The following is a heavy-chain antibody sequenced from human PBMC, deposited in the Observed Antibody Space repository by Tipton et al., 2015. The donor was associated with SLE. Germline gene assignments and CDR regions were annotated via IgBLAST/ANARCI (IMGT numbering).Heavy chain of an antibody. CDR2: INQSGST. CDR1: GGSFSHYY. Sequence: GLVKPSDTLSLTCAVYGGSFSHYYWTWIRQPPGKGLEWIGEINQSGSTNYSPSLKSRVTISVDTSKNQFSLKLTSVTAADTAMYYCVRGQYYGFWSGYSADAFDIWGRGTLVTVSS. D-gene: IGHD3-3*01. V-gene: IGHV4-34*01. CDR3: VRGQYYGFWSGYSADAFDI. J-gene: IGHJ3*02.